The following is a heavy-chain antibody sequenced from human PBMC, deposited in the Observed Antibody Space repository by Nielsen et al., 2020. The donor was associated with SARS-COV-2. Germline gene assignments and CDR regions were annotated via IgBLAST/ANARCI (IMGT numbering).Heavy chain of an antibody. CDR1: GFTFSDYY. CDR2: ISSSSSYT. V-gene: IGHV3-11*05. J-gene: IGHJ6*02. D-gene: IGHD5-18*01. Sequence: GESLKISCAASGFTFSDYYMSWIRQAPGKGLEWVSYISSSSSYTNYADSVKGRFTISRDNAKNSLYLQMNSLRAEDTAVYYCARDRSGSYGPYYYGMDVWGQGTTVTVSS. CDR3: ARDRSGSYGPYYYGMDV.